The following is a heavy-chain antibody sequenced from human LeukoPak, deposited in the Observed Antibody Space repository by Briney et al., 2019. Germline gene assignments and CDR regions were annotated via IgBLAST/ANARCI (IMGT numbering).Heavy chain of an antibody. CDR2: ISYDGSNK. CDR3: ATDQKGWELLTPFDY. J-gene: IGHJ4*02. CDR1: GFTFRTYG. Sequence: GGSLRLSCAASGFTFRTYGMHWVRQAPGKGLEWVAVISYDGSNKYNADSVKGRFTISRDNSKNTLYLQMNSLRAEDTAVYYCATDQKGWELLTPFDYWGQGTLVTVSS. V-gene: IGHV3-30*03. D-gene: IGHD1-26*01.